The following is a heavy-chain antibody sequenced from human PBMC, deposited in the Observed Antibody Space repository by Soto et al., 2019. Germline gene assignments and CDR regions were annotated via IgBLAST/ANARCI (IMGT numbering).Heavy chain of an antibody. CDR3: VKGGYDSSGQNIPYYLGS. CDR2: IYGGGST. V-gene: IGHV3-53*01. CDR1: GFTVSTKY. D-gene: IGHD3-22*01. J-gene: IGHJ4*02. Sequence: GGSLRLSCAVPGFTVSTKYMSWVRQAPGKGLEWVSVIYGGGSTYYADSVKGRFIISRDKSKNAVDLLMNSLRVEDTAVYYCVKGGYDSSGQNIPYYLGSWGRGTLVTVSS.